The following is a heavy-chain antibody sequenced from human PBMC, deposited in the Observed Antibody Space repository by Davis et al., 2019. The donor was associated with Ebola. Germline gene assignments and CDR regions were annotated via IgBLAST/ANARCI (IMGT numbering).Heavy chain of an antibody. Sequence: GESLKISCAASGFTVSSNHMNWVRQAPGKGLEWVSVIYSGGSTYYTDSLKGRFTVSRDNSKNTMYLQMNSLRAEDTTIYYCATYSSSYYFDQWGQGTLVTVSS. CDR3: ATYSSSYYFDQ. CDR2: IYSGGST. CDR1: GFTVSSNH. J-gene: IGHJ4*02. V-gene: IGHV3-53*01. D-gene: IGHD5-18*01.